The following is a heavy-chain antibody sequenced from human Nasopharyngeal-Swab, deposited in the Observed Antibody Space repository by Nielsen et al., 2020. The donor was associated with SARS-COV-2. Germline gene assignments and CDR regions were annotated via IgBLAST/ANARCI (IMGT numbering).Heavy chain of an antibody. CDR3: ARVDSSGSTSNWFDP. J-gene: IGHJ5*02. CDR2: IYPADSET. CDR1: GYSFTNYW. V-gene: IGHV5-51*04. Sequence: GSLKISCQASGYSFTNYWIGWVRQKPDKGLEWMAIIYPADSETRYNPSFQGQVTISADNLISTTYLQWNSLAASDTAMYYCARVDSSGSTSNWFDPWGQGTLVTVSS. D-gene: IGHD3-10*01.